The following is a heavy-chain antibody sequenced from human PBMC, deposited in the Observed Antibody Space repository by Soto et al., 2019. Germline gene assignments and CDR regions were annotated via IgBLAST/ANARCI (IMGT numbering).Heavy chain of an antibody. CDR2: ISSSSTYI. CDR3: ASPPYYFDTSGYSY. CDR1: GFAFSSCT. Sequence: GGSLRLSCAASGFAFSSCTVNWVRLAPGKGLEWVSSISSSSTYIYYADSVKGRFTISRDNSKNSLYLQMNSLRAEDTAVYYCASPPYYFDTSGYSYWGQGTLVTVSS. J-gene: IGHJ4*02. V-gene: IGHV3-21*01. D-gene: IGHD3-22*01.